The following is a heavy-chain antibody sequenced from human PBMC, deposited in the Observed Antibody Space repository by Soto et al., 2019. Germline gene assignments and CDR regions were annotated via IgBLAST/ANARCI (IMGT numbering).Heavy chain of an antibody. Sequence: SVKVSCKASGGTFSSYAISWVRQAPGQGLEWMGGIIPIFGTANYAQKFQGRVTITADESTSTAYMELSSLRPEDTAVYYCARGNYYDSSGYLAPSTYYYYGMDVWGQGTTVTVSS. CDR3: ARGNYYDSSGYLAPSTYYYYGMDV. CDR1: GGTFSSYA. CDR2: IIPIFGTA. J-gene: IGHJ6*02. D-gene: IGHD3-22*01. V-gene: IGHV1-69*13.